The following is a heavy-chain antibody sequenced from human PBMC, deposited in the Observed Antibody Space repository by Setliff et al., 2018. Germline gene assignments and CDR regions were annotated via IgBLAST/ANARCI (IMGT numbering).Heavy chain of an antibody. V-gene: IGHV3-53*05. D-gene: IGHD3-9*01. CDR1: GFIVSDKH. CDR3: VDSGNPSRAEHFQN. J-gene: IGHJ1*01. CDR2: IYNSDST. Sequence: GGSLRLSCAASGFIVSDKHMTWLRQAPGRGLEWVSVIYNSDSTYYADSVKGRFTISRDNSKNTLYLQMNSLRPEDTAVYYCVDSGNPSRAEHFQNWGQGSLVTVSS.